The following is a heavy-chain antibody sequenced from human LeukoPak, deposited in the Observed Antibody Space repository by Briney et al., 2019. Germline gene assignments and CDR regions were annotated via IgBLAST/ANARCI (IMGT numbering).Heavy chain of an antibody. D-gene: IGHD3-22*01. CDR3: ARSYYYDSSGYYTYYFDY. CDR1: GGTFSSYA. Sequence: ASVKVSCKASGGTFSSYAISWVRQAPGQGLEWMGRMIPIFGIANYAQKFQGRVTITADKSTSTAYMELSSLRSEDTAVYYCARSYYYDSSGYYTYYFDYWGPGTLVTVSS. J-gene: IGHJ4*02. V-gene: IGHV1-69*04. CDR2: MIPIFGIA.